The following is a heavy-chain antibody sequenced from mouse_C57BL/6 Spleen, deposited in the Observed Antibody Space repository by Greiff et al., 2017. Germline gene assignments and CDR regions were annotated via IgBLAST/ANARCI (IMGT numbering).Heavy chain of an antibody. CDR3: ARGRDSLFAY. Sequence: EVKLMESGGGLVKPGGSLKLSCAASGFTFSSYAMSWVRQTPEKRLEWVATISDGGSYTYYPDNVKGRFTISRDNAKNNLYLQMSHLKSEDTAMYYCARGRDSLFAYWGQGTLVTVSA. J-gene: IGHJ3*01. V-gene: IGHV5-4*03. CDR1: GFTFSSYA. CDR2: ISDGGSYT. D-gene: IGHD3-2*01.